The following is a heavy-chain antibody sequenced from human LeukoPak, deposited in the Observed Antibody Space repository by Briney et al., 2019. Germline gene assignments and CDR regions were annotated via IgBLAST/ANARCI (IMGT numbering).Heavy chain of an antibody. D-gene: IGHD1-26*01. V-gene: IGHV1-2*06. CDR2: INPNNGAT. J-gene: IGHJ4*02. Sequence: ASVKVSCKASGYTFTGYYMHWLRQAPGQGLEWMGRINPNNGATNYAQKLQGRVTITGDTSISTAYMELSGLRSDDTAVYYCTRESGSYHGNDYWGQGTLVTVSS. CDR1: GYTFTGYY. CDR3: TRESGSYHGNDY.